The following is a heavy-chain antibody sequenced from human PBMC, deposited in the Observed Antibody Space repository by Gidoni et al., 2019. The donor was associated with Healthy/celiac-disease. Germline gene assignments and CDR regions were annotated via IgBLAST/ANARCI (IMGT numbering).Heavy chain of an antibody. J-gene: IGHJ4*02. V-gene: IGHV3-23*01. CDR1: GFTFSSYA. D-gene: IGHD6-19*01. CDR3: AKGQLLVKGGIGY. CDR2: SSGSGGST. Sequence: EVQLLESGGGLVQPGGSLRLSCAASGFTFSSYAMSWVRQAPGKGLEWVSASSGSGGSTYYADSVKGRFTISRDNSKNTLYLQMNSLRAEDTAVYYCAKGQLLVKGGIGYWGQGTLVTVSS.